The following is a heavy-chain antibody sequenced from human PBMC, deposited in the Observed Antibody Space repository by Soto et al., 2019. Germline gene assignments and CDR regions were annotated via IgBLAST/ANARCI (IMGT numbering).Heavy chain of an antibody. CDR3: ATQPGYGDLYYFDY. Sequence: QVQLVQSGAEVTKPGSSVKVSCKASGGTFSSYAIRWVRQAPGQGLEWMGGIIPIFGTANYAQKFQVRVTITADESTSTAYMELSSLRSEDTAVSYCATQPGYGDLYYFDYWGRGTPVAFSA. CDR1: GGTFSSYA. J-gene: IGHJ4*02. D-gene: IGHD4-17*01. V-gene: IGHV1-69*01. CDR2: IIPIFGTA.